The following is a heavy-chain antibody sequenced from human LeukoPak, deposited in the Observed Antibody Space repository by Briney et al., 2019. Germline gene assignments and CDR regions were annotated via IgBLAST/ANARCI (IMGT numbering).Heavy chain of an antibody. CDR3: VRRGDGYPYYFDY. V-gene: IGHV4-59*11. Sequence: PSETLSLTCTVSGGSISNHYWSWIRQPSGKGLEWIGYIHYGGNTDYNPSLKGRLTISVDTSKNQFSLKLSSVTAAGTAVYYCVRRGDGYPYYFDYWGQGTLVTVSS. CDR2: IHYGGNT. D-gene: IGHD5-24*01. CDR1: GGSISNHY. J-gene: IGHJ4*02.